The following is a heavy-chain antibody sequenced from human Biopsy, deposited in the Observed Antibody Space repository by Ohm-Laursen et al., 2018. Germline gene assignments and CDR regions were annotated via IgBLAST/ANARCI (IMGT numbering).Heavy chain of an antibody. CDR3: ARHPTGFWFDP. J-gene: IGHJ5*02. Sequence: SDTLSLTCTVSGGLISSSSYYWGWIRQPPGKGLEWIGSIYNTETTFYNPSLKSRVTISVDTSTNQFSLKVSSVTAADTALYFCARHPTGFWFDPWGHGTLVTVSS. CDR1: GGLISSSSYY. CDR2: IYNTETT. V-gene: IGHV4-39*01.